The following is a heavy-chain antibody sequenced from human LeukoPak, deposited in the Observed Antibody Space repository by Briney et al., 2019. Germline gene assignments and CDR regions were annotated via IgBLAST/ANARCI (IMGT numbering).Heavy chain of an antibody. CDR3: ARAPWDY. CDR1: GFTFSACE. Sequence: SGGSLRLSCAISGFTFSACELTWVRQAPGKGLEWVSFISSSSSYIYYADSVKGRFTISRDNAKNSLYLQMNSLRAEDTAMYYCARAPWDYWGQGTLVTVSS. V-gene: IGHV3-21*05. J-gene: IGHJ4*02. CDR2: ISSSSSYI.